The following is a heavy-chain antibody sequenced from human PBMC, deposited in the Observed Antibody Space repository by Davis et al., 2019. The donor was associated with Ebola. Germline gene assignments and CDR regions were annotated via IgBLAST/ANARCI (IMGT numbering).Heavy chain of an antibody. V-gene: IGHV4-39*01. D-gene: IGHD2-15*01. CDR3: ATYCSGGTCYSMDAFDV. CDR1: GCSISSNIYY. CDR2: IYYSGTT. Sequence: PSETLSLTCTVSGCSISSNIYYWNWIRQPPGKGLEWIGNIYYSGTTYYNPSLKNRVTISVDTSNNQFSLNLSSVTAADTAMYYCATYCSGGTCYSMDAFDVWGQGTMVTVSS. J-gene: IGHJ3*01.